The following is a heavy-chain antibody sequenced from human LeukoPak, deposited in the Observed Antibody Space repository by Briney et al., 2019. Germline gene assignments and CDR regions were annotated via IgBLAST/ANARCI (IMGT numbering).Heavy chain of an antibody. CDR1: GGSFSGYY. D-gene: IGHD3-9*01. CDR3: ARGLRFDP. J-gene: IGHJ5*02. Sequence: SETLSLTCAVYGGSFSGYYWSWIRQPPGKGLEWIGEIDHSGSTNYNPSLKSRVTISVDTSKNQFSLKLSSVTAADTAVYYCARGLRFDPWGQGTLVTVSS. CDR2: IDHSGST. V-gene: IGHV4-34*01.